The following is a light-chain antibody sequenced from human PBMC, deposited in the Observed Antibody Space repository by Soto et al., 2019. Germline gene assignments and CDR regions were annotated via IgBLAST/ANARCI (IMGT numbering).Light chain of an antibody. V-gene: IGLV2-14*01. CDR1: SSDVGGYNY. CDR2: DVS. CDR3: SSYTSTFYV. Sequence: ALSQAAAVCGSPGQSSTISCTGTSSDVGGYNYVSWYQQHPGKAPKLMIYDVSNRPSGVSNRFSGSKSGNTASLTISGLQAEDEANYYCSSYTSTFYVFGTGTKVTVL. J-gene: IGLJ1*01.